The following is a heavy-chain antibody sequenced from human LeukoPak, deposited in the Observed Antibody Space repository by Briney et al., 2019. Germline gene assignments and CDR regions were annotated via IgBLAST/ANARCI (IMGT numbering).Heavy chain of an antibody. Sequence: SETLSLTCTVSGGSISSSNYNWGWIRQPPGKGLEWIGSIYYSGSTYYKPSLKSRVTISVDTSKNQLSLKLSFVTAADTAVYYCARSPLLYSSTWYVNWFDPWGQGTLVTVSS. CDR1: GGSISSSNYN. V-gene: IGHV4-39*01. CDR2: IYYSGST. D-gene: IGHD6-13*01. CDR3: ARSPLLYSSTWYVNWFDP. J-gene: IGHJ5*02.